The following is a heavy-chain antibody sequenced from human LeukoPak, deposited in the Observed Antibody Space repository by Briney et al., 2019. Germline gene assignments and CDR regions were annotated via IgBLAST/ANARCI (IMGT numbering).Heavy chain of an antibody. Sequence: ASVKVSCKASGYTFTSYYMHWVRQAPGQGLEWMGIINPSGGSTSYAQKFQGRVTITTDESTSTAYMELSSLRSEDTAVYYCAREDTTIFGVAQYYFDYWGQGTLVTVSS. CDR2: INPSGGST. CDR3: AREDTTIFGVAQYYFDY. J-gene: IGHJ4*02. V-gene: IGHV1-46*01. CDR1: GYTFTSYY. D-gene: IGHD3-3*01.